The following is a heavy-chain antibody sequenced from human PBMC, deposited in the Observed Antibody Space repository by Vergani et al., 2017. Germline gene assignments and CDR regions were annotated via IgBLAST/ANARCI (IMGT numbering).Heavy chain of an antibody. D-gene: IGHD3-22*01. J-gene: IGHJ5*02. V-gene: IGHV3-23*01. Sequence: EVQLLESGGGLVQPGGSLRLSCAASGFTFSSYAMSWVRQAPEKGLEWVSTISGSGGSTYYADSVKGRFTISRDNFKNTLYLQMNSLRAEDTAVYYCAKGEPTYYYDSSGSSNWFDPWGQGTLVNVSS. CDR1: GFTFSSYA. CDR2: ISGSGGST. CDR3: AKGEPTYYYDSSGSSNWFDP.